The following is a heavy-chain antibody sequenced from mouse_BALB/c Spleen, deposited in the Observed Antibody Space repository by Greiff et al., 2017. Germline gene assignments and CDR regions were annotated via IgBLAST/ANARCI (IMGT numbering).Heavy chain of an antibody. J-gene: IGHJ3*01. CDR2: ISNLAYSI. V-gene: IGHV5-15*02. CDR3: ARGGYGHGDWFAY. CDR1: GFTFSDYG. D-gene: IGHD1-2*01. Sequence: DVKLVESGGGLVQPGGSRKLSCAASGFTFSDYGMAWVRQAPGKGPEWVAFISNLAYSIYYADTVTGRFTISRENAKNTLYLEMSSLRSEDTAMYYCARGGYGHGDWFAYWGQGTLVTVSA.